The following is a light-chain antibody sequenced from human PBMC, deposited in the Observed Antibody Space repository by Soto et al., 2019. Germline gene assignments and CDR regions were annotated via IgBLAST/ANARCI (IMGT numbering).Light chain of an antibody. V-gene: IGKV3-15*01. Sequence: ETVMTHSPATLSLFPGERATLSCRASQSVSNNLAWYQQKSGQSPRLLIYGASTRATGIPARFSGSGSETDFTLTISSLQSEDFAVYYCQQYKNWPPVTFGGGTKVEI. CDR3: QQYKNWPPVT. CDR2: GAS. J-gene: IGKJ4*01. CDR1: QSVSNN.